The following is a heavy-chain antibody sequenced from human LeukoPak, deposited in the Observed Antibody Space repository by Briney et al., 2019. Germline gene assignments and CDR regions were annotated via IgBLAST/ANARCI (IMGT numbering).Heavy chain of an antibody. D-gene: IGHD1-26*01. V-gene: IGHV3-21*01. Sequence: GGSLRLSCAASGFIFSDYSMNWVRQAPGKGLEWVSSISSGSTYIYYADSVKGRFTISRDNGETSLYLQMSSLRTEDTAVYYCARDFRSGSYPGDYYFDYWGQGTLVTVSS. CDR2: ISSGSTYI. CDR3: ARDFRSGSYPGDYYFDY. CDR1: GFIFSDYS. J-gene: IGHJ4*02.